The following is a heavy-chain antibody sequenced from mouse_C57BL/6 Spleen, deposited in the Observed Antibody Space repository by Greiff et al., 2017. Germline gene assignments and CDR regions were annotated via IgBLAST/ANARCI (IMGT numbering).Heavy chain of an antibody. Sequence: QVQLQQPGAELVKPGASVKLSCKASGYTFTSYWMHWVKQRPGQGLEWIGKIHPNSGSTNYNEKFKSKATLTVDKSSSTAYMQLSSLTSEDSAVYYCARSRPRGYAMDYWGQGTSVTVSS. CDR1: GYTFTSYW. CDR2: IHPNSGST. V-gene: IGHV1-64*01. CDR3: ARSRPRGYAMDY. J-gene: IGHJ4*01.